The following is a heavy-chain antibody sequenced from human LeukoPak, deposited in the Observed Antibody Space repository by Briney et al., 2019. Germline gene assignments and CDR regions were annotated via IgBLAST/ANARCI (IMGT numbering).Heavy chain of an antibody. CDR3: ARDPAGGSYYYYYYYMDV. V-gene: IGHV1-46*01. J-gene: IGHJ6*03. D-gene: IGHD3-16*01. CDR2: INPSGGST. CDR1: GYTFTSYY. Sequence: ASVKVSCKASGYTFTSYYMHWVRQAPGQGLEWMGIINPSGGSTSYAQKFQGRVTMTRDMSTSTVYMELSSLRSEDTAVYYCARDPAGGSYYYYYYYMDVWGKGTTVTVSS.